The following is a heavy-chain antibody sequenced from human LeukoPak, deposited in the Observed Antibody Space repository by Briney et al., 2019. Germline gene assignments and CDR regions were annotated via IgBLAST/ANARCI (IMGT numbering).Heavy chain of an antibody. J-gene: IGHJ4*02. CDR3: ARSSGWWSLDY. V-gene: IGHV3-23*01. CDR2: FGTGFGT. CDR1: GFTFSTAS. Sequence: GGSLRLSCAASGFTFSTASLHWVRQAPGRGLEWVSAFGTGFGTYYPDSLKGRFTISRDNSKNTLFLQMNSLRAEDTAVYYCARSSGWWSLDYWGQGTLVTVSS. D-gene: IGHD6-19*01.